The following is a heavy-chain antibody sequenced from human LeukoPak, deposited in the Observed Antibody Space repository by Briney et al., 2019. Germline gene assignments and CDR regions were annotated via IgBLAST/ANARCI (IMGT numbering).Heavy chain of an antibody. CDR2: ISYDGSNK. CDR3: AKDSGSSGYPRGFDY. Sequence: GGSLRLSCAASGFTLSSYDMHWVRQAPGKGLEWVAVISYDGSNKYYADSVKGRFTISRDNSKNTLYLQMNSLRAEDTAVYYCAKDSGSSGYPRGFDYWGQGTLVTVSS. J-gene: IGHJ4*02. CDR1: GFTLSSYD. V-gene: IGHV3-30*18. D-gene: IGHD3-22*01.